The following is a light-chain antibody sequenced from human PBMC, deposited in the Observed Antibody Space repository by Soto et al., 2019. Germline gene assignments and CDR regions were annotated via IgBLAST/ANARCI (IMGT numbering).Light chain of an antibody. CDR3: QQLNSYPWT. V-gene: IGKV1-9*01. Sequence: DIQMTQSPSSLSASEGDRVTITCRASQGISSYLAWYQQKPGKAPKLLIYAASTLQSGVPSRFSGSGSGTDFTLTISSLQPEDFATYYCQQLNSYPWTFGQGTKVDIK. CDR2: AAS. CDR1: QGISSY. J-gene: IGKJ1*01.